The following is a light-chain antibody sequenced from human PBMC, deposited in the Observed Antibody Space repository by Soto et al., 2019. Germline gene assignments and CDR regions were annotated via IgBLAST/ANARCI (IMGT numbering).Light chain of an antibody. CDR3: QQYNGYWT. J-gene: IGKJ1*01. CDR1: QSISDS. Sequence: DIQMTQSPSTLSASVGDRVTITCRASQSISDSLAWYQQKPGKAPKLLIYEASNLKSGVPSRFSGSGSGTEYTLTIGSLQTDDFASYYCQQYNGYWTFGQGTKVEIK. V-gene: IGKV1-5*03. CDR2: EAS.